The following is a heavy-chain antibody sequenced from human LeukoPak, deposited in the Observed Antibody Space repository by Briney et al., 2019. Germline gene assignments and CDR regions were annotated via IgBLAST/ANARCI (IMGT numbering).Heavy chain of an antibody. CDR1: GYTFTSYA. D-gene: IGHD1-1*01. Sequence: ASVKVSCKASGYTFTSYAMNWVRQAPGQGLEWMGWINPNSGGTNYAQKFQGRVTMTRDTSISTAYMELSRLRSDDTAVYYCARTGVTTGTDEDYWGQGTLVTVSS. CDR2: INPNSGGT. J-gene: IGHJ4*02. CDR3: ARTGVTTGTDEDY. V-gene: IGHV1-2*02.